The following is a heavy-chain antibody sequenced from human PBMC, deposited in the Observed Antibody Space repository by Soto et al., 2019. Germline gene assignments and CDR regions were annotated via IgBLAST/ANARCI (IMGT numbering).Heavy chain of an antibody. CDR1: GVTFSGSA. Sequence: EVQVVVSGGGLVQPGGSLKLSCAASGVTFSGSAMHWVRQASGKGLEWVGRIRSKANSYATAYGASVKGRFTMSRADSKITAYLQMNSLKTEDTAVDYWSTRGDGYNADFDYWGQRTLVTVSS. J-gene: IGHJ4*02. CDR3: STRGDGYNADFDY. V-gene: IGHV3-73*01. CDR2: IRSKANSYAT. D-gene: IGHD5-12*01.